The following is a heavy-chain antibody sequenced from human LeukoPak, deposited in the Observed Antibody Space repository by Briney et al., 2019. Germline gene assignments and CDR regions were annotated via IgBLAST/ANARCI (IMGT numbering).Heavy chain of an antibody. J-gene: IGHJ4*02. CDR2: IYYSGST. CDR3: ASPYYDILTGYYSSPTFDY. V-gene: IGHV4-39*07. D-gene: IGHD3-9*01. Sequence: SETLSLTCTVSGGSISSSSYYWGWIRQPPGKGLEWIGSIYYSGSTYYNPSLKSRVTISVDTSKNQFSLKLSSVTAADTAVYYCASPYYDILTGYYSSPTFDYWGQGTLVTVSS. CDR1: GGSISSSSYY.